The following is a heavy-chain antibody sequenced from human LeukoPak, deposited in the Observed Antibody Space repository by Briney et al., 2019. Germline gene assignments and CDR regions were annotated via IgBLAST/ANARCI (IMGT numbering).Heavy chain of an antibody. CDR2: INPNSGGT. CDR1: GYTFTGYY. CDR3: ARSPSQWLVRYFDY. Sequence: RASVKVSCKASGYTFTGYYMHWVRQAPGQGLEWMGWINPNSGGTNYAQKFQGRVTMARDTSISTAYMELSRLRSEDMAVYYCARSPSQWLVRYFDYWGQGTLVTVSS. D-gene: IGHD6-19*01. J-gene: IGHJ4*02. V-gene: IGHV1-2*02.